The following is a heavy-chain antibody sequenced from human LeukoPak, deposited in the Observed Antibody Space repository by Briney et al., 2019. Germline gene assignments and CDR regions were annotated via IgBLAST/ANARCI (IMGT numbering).Heavy chain of an antibody. Sequence: PGRSLRLSCAASGFTFSSYAMPWVRQAPGKGLEWVAVIPYDGSNKYYADSVKGRFTISRDNSKNTLYLQMNSLRAEDTAVYYCARAARKLVAGTGYYFHYWGQGTLVTVSS. V-gene: IGHV3-30-3*01. CDR1: GFTFSSYA. J-gene: IGHJ4*02. CDR2: IPYDGSNK. CDR3: ARAARKLVAGTGYYFHY. D-gene: IGHD1-7*01.